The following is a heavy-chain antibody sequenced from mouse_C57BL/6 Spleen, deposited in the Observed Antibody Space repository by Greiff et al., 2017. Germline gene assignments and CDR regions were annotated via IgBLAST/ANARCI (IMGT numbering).Heavy chain of an antibody. CDR1: GYTFTSYW. D-gene: IGHD1-1*01. V-gene: IGHV1-52*01. CDR2: IDPSDSET. J-gene: IGHJ1*03. Sequence: QVQLKQPGAELVRPGSSVKLSCKASGYTFTSYWMHWVKQRPIQGLEWIGNIDPSDSETHYNQKFKDKATLTVDKSSSTAYMQLSRLTSEDSAVYYWARTYGSSPHWYFDVWGTGTTVTVSS. CDR3: ARTYGSSPHWYFDV.